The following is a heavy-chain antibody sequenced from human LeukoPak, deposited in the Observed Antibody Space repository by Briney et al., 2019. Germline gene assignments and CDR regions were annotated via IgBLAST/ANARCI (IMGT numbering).Heavy chain of an antibody. V-gene: IGHV3-23*01. J-gene: IGHJ4*02. CDR3: AKDPAMSIAFPYYFDY. Sequence: PGGSLRLSCAASGFTFSSYATSWVRQAPGKGLEWVSAISGSGGSTYYADSVKGRFTISRDNSKNTLYLQMNSLRAEDTAVYYCAKDPAMSIAFPYYFDYWGQGTLVTVSS. D-gene: IGHD2-2*01. CDR1: GFTFSSYA. CDR2: ISGSGGST.